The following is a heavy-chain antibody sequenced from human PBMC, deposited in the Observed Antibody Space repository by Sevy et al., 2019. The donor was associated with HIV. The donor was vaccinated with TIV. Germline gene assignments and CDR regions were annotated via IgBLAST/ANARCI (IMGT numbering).Heavy chain of an antibody. Sequence: GGSLRLSCAASGFTFSNYAMSWVRQAPGKGLEWVSTFTFGCGKINYADSVKGRFTISRDNSKNTLYLQMNSLRAEDTALYYCAREGCSKPHDYWGQGTLVTVSS. CDR3: AREGCSKPHDY. CDR2: FTFGCGKI. J-gene: IGHJ4*02. CDR1: GFTFSNYA. D-gene: IGHD2-2*01. V-gene: IGHV3-23*01.